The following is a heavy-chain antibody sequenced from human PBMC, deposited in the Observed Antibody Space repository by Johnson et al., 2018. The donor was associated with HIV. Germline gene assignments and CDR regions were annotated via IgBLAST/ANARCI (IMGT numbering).Heavy chain of an antibody. Sequence: QMLLVESGGGVVQPGRSLRLSCAASGFTFSSYGMHWVRQAPGKGLEWVAVIWYDGSNKYYADSVKGRFTISRDNSKNTLYLQMNSLRAEDTAVYYCASGAAAAPDAFDIWGQGTMVTVSS. V-gene: IGHV3-33*01. CDR3: ASGAAAAPDAFDI. CDR1: GFTFSSYG. CDR2: IWYDGSNK. J-gene: IGHJ3*02. D-gene: IGHD6-13*01.